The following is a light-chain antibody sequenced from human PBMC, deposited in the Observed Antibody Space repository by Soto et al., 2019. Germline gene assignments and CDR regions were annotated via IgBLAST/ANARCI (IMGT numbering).Light chain of an antibody. CDR3: QLRSNWPPYT. CDR1: QSVSSA. J-gene: IGKJ3*01. CDR2: DAS. V-gene: IGKV3-11*01. Sequence: TLSLSPGERATLSCRASQSVSSALAWYQQKPGQTPRLLIYDASSRATGIPARFSGSGSGTDFTLTISSLEPEDFAVYYCQLRSNWPPYTFGPGTKVDIK.